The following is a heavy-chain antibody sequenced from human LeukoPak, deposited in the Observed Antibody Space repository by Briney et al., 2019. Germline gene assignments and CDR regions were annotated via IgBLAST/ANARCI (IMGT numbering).Heavy chain of an antibody. J-gene: IGHJ4*02. CDR3: ASSYGGYLHTFGY. Sequence: SETLSLTCAVYGGSFSGYYWSWIRQPPGKGLEWIGEINHSGSTNYNPSLKSRVTISVDTSKNQFSLKLSSVTAADTAVYYCASSYGGYLHTFGYWGQGTLVTVSS. CDR2: INHSGST. D-gene: IGHD5-12*01. V-gene: IGHV4-34*01. CDR1: GGSFSGYY.